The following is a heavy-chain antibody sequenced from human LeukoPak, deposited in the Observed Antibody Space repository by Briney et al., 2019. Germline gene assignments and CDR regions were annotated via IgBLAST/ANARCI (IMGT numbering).Heavy chain of an antibody. CDR2: IIPIFGTA. J-gene: IGHJ6*02. V-gene: IGHV1-69*13. CDR1: GYTLTELS. Sequence: SVKVSCKVSGYTLTELSMHWVRQAPGQGLEWMGGIIPIFGTANYAQKFQGRVTITADESTSTAYMELSSLRSEDTAVYYCARYDFWSGPHYYYYYGMDVWGQGTTVTVSS. D-gene: IGHD3-3*01. CDR3: ARYDFWSGPHYYYYYGMDV.